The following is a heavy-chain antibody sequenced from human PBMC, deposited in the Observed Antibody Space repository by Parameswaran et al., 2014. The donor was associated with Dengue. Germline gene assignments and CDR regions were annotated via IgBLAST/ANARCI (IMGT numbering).Heavy chain of an antibody. J-gene: IGHJ4*02. D-gene: IGHD3-10*01. CDR2: ISYDGNNK. Sequence: WIRQPQEGLEWVALISYDGNNKYYADSVKGRFTISRDNSKNTLYLQMNSLRAEDTAVYYCAKDMNYGFYFEYWGQGTLVTVSS. V-gene: IGHV3-30*18. CDR3: AKDMNYGFYFEY.